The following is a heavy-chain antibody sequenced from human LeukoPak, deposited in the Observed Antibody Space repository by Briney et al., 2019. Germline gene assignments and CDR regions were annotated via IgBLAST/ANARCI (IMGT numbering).Heavy chain of an antibody. Sequence: GASVKVSCKASGYTFTGYYMHWVRQAPGQGLEWMGWINPNSGGTNYAQKFQGRVTMTRDTSISTAYMELSRLRSDDTAVYYCARETHDSSGYYPTWDIWGQGTMVTVSS. CDR2: INPNSGGT. V-gene: IGHV1-2*02. D-gene: IGHD3-22*01. J-gene: IGHJ3*02. CDR1: GYTFTGYY. CDR3: ARETHDSSGYYPTWDI.